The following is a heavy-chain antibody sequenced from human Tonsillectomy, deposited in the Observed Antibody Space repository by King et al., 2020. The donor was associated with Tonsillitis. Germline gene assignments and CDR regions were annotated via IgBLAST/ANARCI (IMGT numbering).Heavy chain of an antibody. CDR1: GFTFSNFW. D-gene: IGHD5-12*01. V-gene: IGHV3-7*03. J-gene: IGHJ6*02. CDR3: ARGYSGSDTDYYYFYAMDV. CDR2: IKQDGSEK. Sequence: EVQLVESGGGLVQPGGSLRLSCAASGFTFSNFWMTWVRQAPGKGLEWVANIKQDGSEKHYVDSVEGRFTISRDNAKNSLYLQMNSLSSADTAVYFCARGYSGSDTDYYYFYAMDVWGQGTAVTVSS.